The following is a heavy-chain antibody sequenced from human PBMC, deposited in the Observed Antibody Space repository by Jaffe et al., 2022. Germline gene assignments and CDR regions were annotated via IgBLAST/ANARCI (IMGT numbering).Heavy chain of an antibody. V-gene: IGHV3-9*01. CDR2: ISWKSDNI. D-gene: IGHD1-1*01. J-gene: IGHJ4*02. CDR3: AKDPEARIGTTNTRFDF. CDR1: GFTFDDFA. Sequence: EMQLVESGGGLVQPGRSLRLSCAASGFTFDDFAMHWVRQAPGKGLEWVSGISWKSDNIGYADSVKGRFTISRDNAKNSLYLQVNSLRAEDTALYYCAKDPEARIGTTNTRFDFWGQGILVIVSS.